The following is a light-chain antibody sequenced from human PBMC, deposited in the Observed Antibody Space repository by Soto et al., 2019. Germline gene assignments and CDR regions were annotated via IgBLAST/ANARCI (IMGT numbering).Light chain of an antibody. CDR2: QVT. CDR1: SSDIGGYYY. CDR3: TSYSSSSTFYV. J-gene: IGLJ1*01. Sequence: LTQPASVSGSPGQSITISCTGTSSDIGGYYYVSWYQHHPGKAPKLMIYQVTNRPSGVSHRFSGSKSGNTASLTISGLQAEDEADYYCTSYSSSSTFYVFGAGTKVTVL. V-gene: IGLV2-14*01.